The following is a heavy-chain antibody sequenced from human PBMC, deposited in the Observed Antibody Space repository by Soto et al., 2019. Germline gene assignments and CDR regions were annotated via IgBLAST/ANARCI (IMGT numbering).Heavy chain of an antibody. CDR1: GGTFSSYT. CDR3: ASIDYYGSGSSVYYFDY. V-gene: IGHV1-69*02. J-gene: IGHJ4*02. CDR2: IIPILGIA. D-gene: IGHD3-10*01. Sequence: QVQLVQSGAEVKKPGSSVKVSCKASGGTFSSYTISWVRQAPGQGLEWMGRIIPILGIANYAQKFQGRVTITAXXSXSXXYMELSSLRSEDTAVYYCASIDYYGSGSSVYYFDYWGQGTLVTVSS.